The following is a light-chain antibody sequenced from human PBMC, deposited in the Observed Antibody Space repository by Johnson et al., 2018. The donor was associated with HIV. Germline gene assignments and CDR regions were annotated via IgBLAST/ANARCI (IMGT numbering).Light chain of an antibody. Sequence: HSVLTQPPSVSAAPGQKVTISCSGSSSNIGNNYVSWYQQLPGTAHKLLIYENNKRPSGIPDRFSGSKSGTSATLGITGLQTGDEADYYCGTWDSSLSAYVFGTGTKVTVL. CDR1: SSNIGNNY. V-gene: IGLV1-51*02. CDR2: ENN. J-gene: IGLJ1*01. CDR3: GTWDSSLSAYV.